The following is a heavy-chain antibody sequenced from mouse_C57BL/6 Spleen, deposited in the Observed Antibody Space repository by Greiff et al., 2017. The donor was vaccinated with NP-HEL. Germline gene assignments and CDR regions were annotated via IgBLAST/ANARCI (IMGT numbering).Heavy chain of an antibody. J-gene: IGHJ4*01. D-gene: IGHD4-1*01. CDR1: GYTFTDYY. V-gene: IGHV1-19*01. CDR3: ARRITGTSAMDY. Sequence: EVQLQQSGPVLVKPGASVKMSCKASGYTFTDYYMNWVKQSHGKSLEWIGVINPYNGGTSYNQKFKGKATLTVDKSSSTAYMELNSLTSEDSAVYYCARRITGTSAMDYWGQGTSVTVSS. CDR2: INPYNGGT.